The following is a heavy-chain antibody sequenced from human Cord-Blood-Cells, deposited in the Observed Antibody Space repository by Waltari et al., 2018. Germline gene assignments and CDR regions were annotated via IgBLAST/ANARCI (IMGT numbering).Heavy chain of an antibody. CDR2: IWYDGSNK. V-gene: IGHV3-33*01. D-gene: IGHD5-12*01. Sequence: QVQLVESGGGVVQPGRSLRLSCAAPGFTFSSYGMHWVRQAPGKGLEWVAVIWYDGSNKYYADSVKGRFTISRDNSKNTLYLQMNSLRAEDTAVYYCARDLFKWRYFDYWGQGTLVTVSS. J-gene: IGHJ4*02. CDR1: GFTFSSYG. CDR3: ARDLFKWRYFDY.